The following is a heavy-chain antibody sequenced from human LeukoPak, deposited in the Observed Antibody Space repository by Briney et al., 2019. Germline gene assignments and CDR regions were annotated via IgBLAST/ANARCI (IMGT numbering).Heavy chain of an antibody. J-gene: IGHJ1*01. V-gene: IGHV4-31*03. CDR1: GGSLSCGDYL. D-gene: IGHD3-22*01. Sequence: PSQTLSLTCTVSGGSLSCGDYLWSWIPQLPGKGLEWIGYIFDSGTTHYNPSLKSRVSISVDTSKNQFSLKLSSLTAADTAIYYCAGADYFDSRGTHVLFEHWGQGTLVTVSS. CDR2: IFDSGTT. CDR3: AGADYFDSRGTHVLFEH.